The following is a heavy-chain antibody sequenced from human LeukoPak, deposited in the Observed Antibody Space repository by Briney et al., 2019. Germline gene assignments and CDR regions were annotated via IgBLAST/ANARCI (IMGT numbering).Heavy chain of an antibody. J-gene: IGHJ6*02. CDR3: ARAPDYRAYAGMDV. CDR1: GFTFCDYY. V-gene: IGHV3-11*01. Sequence: GSLRLSCETSGFTFCDYYMSWSRQAPGKGLEWLSYISSSGTIIHYADSVQGRFTISRDKAKNSLFLQMNSLRAEDTAVYYCARAPDYRAYAGMDVWGQGTTVIVS. CDR2: ISSSGTII. D-gene: IGHD4-11*01.